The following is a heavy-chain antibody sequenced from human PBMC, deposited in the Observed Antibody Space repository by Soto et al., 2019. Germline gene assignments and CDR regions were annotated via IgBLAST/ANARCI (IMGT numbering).Heavy chain of an antibody. J-gene: IGHJ4*02. CDR1: GFTFNDYY. CDR3: ARRLQWQLRPLDS. D-gene: IGHD6-19*01. V-gene: IGHV3-11*01. Sequence: KPXGALRLTCEDLGFTFNDYYMTWIRQAPGKGLEWVAYINTLSTAIYYADSVKGRFTISRDNAKNSLYLQMNGLRAEDTATYYCARRLQWQLRPLDSWGRGTLVTVYS. CDR2: INTLSTAI.